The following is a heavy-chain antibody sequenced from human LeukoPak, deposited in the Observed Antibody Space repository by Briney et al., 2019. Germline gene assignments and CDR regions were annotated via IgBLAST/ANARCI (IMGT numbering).Heavy chain of an antibody. CDR2: ISSSSSYI. CDR3: ARSELGYNYYYMDV. J-gene: IGHJ6*03. D-gene: IGHD3-10*01. CDR1: GFTFSSYS. V-gene: IGHV3-21*01. Sequence: MTGGSLRLSCAASGFTFSSYSMNWVRQAPGKGLEWVSSISSSSSYIYYADSVKGRFTISRDNAKKSLYLQMNSLRAEDTAVYYCARSELGYNYYYMDVWGKGTTVTISS.